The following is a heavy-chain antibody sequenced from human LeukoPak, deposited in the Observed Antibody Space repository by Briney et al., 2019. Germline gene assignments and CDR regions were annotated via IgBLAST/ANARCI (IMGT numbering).Heavy chain of an antibody. Sequence: ASVKVSCKASGYTFTSYDINWVRQATGQGLEWMGWMNPNSGNTGYAQKFQGRVTMTRNTSISTAYMELSSLRSEDTAVYYCARGPPRRGSGYSDYWGQGTQVTVSS. CDR3: ARGPPRRGSGYSDY. J-gene: IGHJ4*02. CDR2: MNPNSGNT. V-gene: IGHV1-8*01. CDR1: GYTFTSYD. D-gene: IGHD3-22*01.